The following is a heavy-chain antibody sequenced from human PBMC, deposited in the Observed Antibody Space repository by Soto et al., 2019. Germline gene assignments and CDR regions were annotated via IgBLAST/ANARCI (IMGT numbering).Heavy chain of an antibody. D-gene: IGHD6-13*01. CDR2: IWSDGTKK. Sequence: QVHLVESGGGVVQPGRSLTLSCTASGFAFSNYGIHCVRQAPGRGLEWVAVIWSDGTKKFYAGSVRGRFTISRDNSKNTKYPQMNSLRAEDTAVYYCARDWLEEPAGKETVSQFDYWGQGTRVTVSS. CDR3: ARDWLEEPAGKETVSQFDY. CDR1: GFAFSNYG. J-gene: IGHJ4*02. V-gene: IGHV3-33*01.